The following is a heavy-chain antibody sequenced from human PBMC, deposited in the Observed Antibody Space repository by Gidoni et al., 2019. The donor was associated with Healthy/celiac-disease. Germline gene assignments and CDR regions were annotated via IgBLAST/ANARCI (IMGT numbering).Heavy chain of an antibody. J-gene: IGHJ6*02. V-gene: IGHV3-9*01. Sequence: EVQLVESGGGLVQPGRSLRLSCAASGFTFDDYAMHWVSGISWISCSIGYADSVKGRFPISRDNAKNSLYLQMNSLRAEDTALYYCAKDMDSSSWYGYYYYGMDVWGQGTTVTVSS. CDR2: ISWISCSI. D-gene: IGHD6-13*01. CDR1: GFTFDDYA. CDR3: AKDMDSSSWYGYYYYGMDV.